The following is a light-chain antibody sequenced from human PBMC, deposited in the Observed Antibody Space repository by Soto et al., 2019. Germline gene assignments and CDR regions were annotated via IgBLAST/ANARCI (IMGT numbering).Light chain of an antibody. V-gene: IGKV3-20*01. CDR3: HQYGSSPKK. CDR2: SSS. CDR1: QSVSRN. J-gene: IGKJ1*01. Sequence: IVMPRTXATLYVSKGEXXXXXXXGSQSVSRNFAWCHQGXGRAPRRLLYSSSXRANGIPYRFSGSGSATDFTLTISRLETEDFTVYYCHQYGSSPKKFGQGIYADIK.